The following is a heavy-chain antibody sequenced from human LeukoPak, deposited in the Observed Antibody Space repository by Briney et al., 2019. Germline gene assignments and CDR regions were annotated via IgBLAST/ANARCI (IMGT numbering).Heavy chain of an antibody. Sequence: SETLSLTCAVYGGSFSGYYWSWIRQPPGKGLEWIGEINHSGSTNYNPSLKSRVTISVDTSKNQFSLKLSSVTAADTAVYYCARDVRFPTHDYWGQGTLVTVSS. CDR2: INHSGST. V-gene: IGHV4-34*01. J-gene: IGHJ4*02. CDR1: GGSFSGYY. CDR3: ARDVRFPTHDY. D-gene: IGHD3-3*01.